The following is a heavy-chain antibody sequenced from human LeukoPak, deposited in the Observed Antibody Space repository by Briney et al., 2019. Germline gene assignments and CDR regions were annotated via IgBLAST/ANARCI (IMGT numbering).Heavy chain of an antibody. D-gene: IGHD3-16*01. CDR2: ISGSGGST. CDR1: GFTFSSYA. CDR3: AKDTLRLSMDV. J-gene: IGHJ6*02. V-gene: IGHV3-23*01. Sequence: GGSLTLTCAAFGFTFSSYAMSWVRQAPGKGLEWVSAISGSGGSTYYADSVKGRFTISRDNSKNTLYLQMNSLRAEDTAVYYCAKDTLRLSMDVWGQGTTVTFSS.